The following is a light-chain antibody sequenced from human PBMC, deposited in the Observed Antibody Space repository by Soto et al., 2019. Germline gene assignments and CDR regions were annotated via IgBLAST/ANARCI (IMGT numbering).Light chain of an antibody. V-gene: IGKV3-20*01. J-gene: IGKJ4*01. Sequence: EIVLTQSPGTLSLSPGERATLSCRDSQSVSSSYLAWYQQKPGQAPRLLIYGASRRATGIPDRFSGSGSGTDFTLTISRLEPEDFAVYYCQQYGGSPTFGGGTKVETK. CDR2: GAS. CDR1: QSVSSSY. CDR3: QQYGGSPT.